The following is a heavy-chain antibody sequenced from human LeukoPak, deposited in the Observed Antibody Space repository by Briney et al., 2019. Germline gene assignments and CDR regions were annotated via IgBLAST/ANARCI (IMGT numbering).Heavy chain of an antibody. Sequence: ASVKVSCKASGYTFTSYAMHWARQAPGQRLEWMGWISAYNGNTNYAQKLQGRVTMTTDTSTSTAYMELRSLRSDDTAVYYCAGVTWDYYDSSGYSYYFDYWGQGTLVTVSS. CDR3: AGVTWDYYDSSGYSYYFDY. V-gene: IGHV1-18*01. D-gene: IGHD3-22*01. CDR2: ISAYNGNT. J-gene: IGHJ4*02. CDR1: GYTFTSYA.